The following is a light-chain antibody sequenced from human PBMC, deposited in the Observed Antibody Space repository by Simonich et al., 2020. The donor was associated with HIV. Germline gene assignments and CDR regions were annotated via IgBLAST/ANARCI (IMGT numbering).Light chain of an antibody. CDR1: QSLLHSDGKTY. J-gene: IGKJ1*01. CDR3: MEGTHLKT. CDR2: EFS. Sequence: DIVMTQTPLSLSVTPGQPASISCKSSQSLLHSDGKTYLCWYLQKPGQSPQLLIYEFSNRFSGGPDRFSGSGSGTDFTLKISRVEAEDVGVYYCMEGTHLKTFGQGTKVEIK. V-gene: IGKV2-29*03.